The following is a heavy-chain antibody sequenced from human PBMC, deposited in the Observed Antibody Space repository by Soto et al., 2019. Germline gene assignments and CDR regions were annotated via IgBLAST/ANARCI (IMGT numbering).Heavy chain of an antibody. D-gene: IGHD1-26*01. J-gene: IGHJ3*02. CDR2: IYYTGST. V-gene: IGHV4-61*01. CDR1: GGSVSSESHY. CDR3: ARDRGSDSDAFDI. Sequence: SETLSLTCTVSGGSVSSESHYWSWIRQTPGKGLEWIGYIYYTGSTNYNPSLKGRVTMSVDTSRDQVSLRLRSVTRADTAVYYCARDRGSDSDAFDIWGQGTVVTVSS.